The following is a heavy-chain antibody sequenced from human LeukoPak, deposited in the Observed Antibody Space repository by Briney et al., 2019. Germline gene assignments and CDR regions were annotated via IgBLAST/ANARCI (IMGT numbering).Heavy chain of an antibody. CDR2: TYYRSKWYN. CDR3: ARRSALGAPYGDAFDI. Sequence: SQTLSLTCAISGDSVSSNSAAWNWIRQSPSRGLEWLGRTYYRSKWYNDYAVSVKSRITINPDTSKNQFSLQLNSVTPEDTAVYYCARRSALGAPYGDAFDIWGQGTMVTVSS. J-gene: IGHJ3*02. D-gene: IGHD1-26*01. CDR1: GDSVSSNSAA. V-gene: IGHV6-1*01.